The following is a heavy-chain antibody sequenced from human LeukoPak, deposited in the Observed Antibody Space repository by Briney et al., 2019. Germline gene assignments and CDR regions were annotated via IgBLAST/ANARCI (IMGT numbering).Heavy chain of an antibody. CDR3: ASNTYCGGDCYPYYFDY. D-gene: IGHD2-21*01. V-gene: IGHV3-23*01. CDR2: ISGSGGST. Sequence: GGSLRLSCAASGFTFSSYAMSWVRQAPGKGLEWVSAISGSGGSTYYADSVKGRFTISRDNSKNTLYLQMNSLRAEDTAVYYCASNTYCGGDCYPYYFDYWGQGTLVTVSS. CDR1: GFTFSSYA. J-gene: IGHJ4*02.